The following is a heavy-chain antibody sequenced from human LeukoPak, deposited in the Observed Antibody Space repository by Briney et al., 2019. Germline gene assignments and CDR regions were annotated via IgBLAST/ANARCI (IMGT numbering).Heavy chain of an antibody. J-gene: IGHJ6*02. CDR2: IYHSGST. CDR1: GGSISSTTYY. Sequence: SETLSLTCTVSGGSISSTTYYWGWIRQPPGKGLEWIGYIYHSGSTYYNPSLKSRVTISVDRSKNQFSLKLSSVTAADTAVYYCARNCGGDCSYYYYGMDVWGQGTTVTVSS. D-gene: IGHD2-21*02. CDR3: ARNCGGDCSYYYYGMDV. V-gene: IGHV4-30-2*01.